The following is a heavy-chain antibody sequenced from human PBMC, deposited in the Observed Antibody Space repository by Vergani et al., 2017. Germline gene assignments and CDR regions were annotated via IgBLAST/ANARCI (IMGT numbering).Heavy chain of an antibody. V-gene: IGHV3-23*01. J-gene: IGHJ5*02. Sequence: EVQLLESGGGLVQPGGSLRLSCAASGFTFSSYAMSWVRQAPGKGLEWVSAISGSGGSTYYADSVKGRFTISRDNSKNTLYLQMNSLRAEDTALYYCAKGYLGYCSSTSCHGNWFDPWGQGTLVTVSS. CDR3: AKGYLGYCSSTSCHGNWFDP. CDR1: GFTFSSYA. CDR2: ISGSGGST. D-gene: IGHD2-2*01.